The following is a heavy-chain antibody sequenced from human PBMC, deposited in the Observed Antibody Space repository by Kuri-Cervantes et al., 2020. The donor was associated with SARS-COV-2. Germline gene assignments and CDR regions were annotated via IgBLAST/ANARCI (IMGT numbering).Heavy chain of an antibody. CDR1: GFTFSSYS. V-gene: IGHV3-48*01. CDR2: ISSSSSTI. Sequence: GESLKISCAASGFTFSSYSMNWVRQAPGKGLEWVSYISSSSSTIYYADSVKGRFTISRDNAKNSLYLQMNSLRAEDTAVYYCASLHDAFDIWGQGTVVTVSS. J-gene: IGHJ3*02. CDR3: ASLHDAFDI.